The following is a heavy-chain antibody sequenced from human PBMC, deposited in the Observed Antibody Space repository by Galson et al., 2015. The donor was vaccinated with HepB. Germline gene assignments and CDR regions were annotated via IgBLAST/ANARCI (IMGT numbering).Heavy chain of an antibody. CDR3: ARVGSPYYYYMDV. CDR2: ISSSGSTI. D-gene: IGHD6-13*01. CDR1: GFTFSDYY. V-gene: IGHV3-11*01. J-gene: IGHJ6*03. Sequence: SLRLSCAASGFTFSDYYMSWIRQAPGKGLEWVSYISSSGSTIYYADSVKGRFTISRDNAKNSLYLQMNSLRAEDTAVYYCARVGSPYYYYMDVWGKGTTVTVSS.